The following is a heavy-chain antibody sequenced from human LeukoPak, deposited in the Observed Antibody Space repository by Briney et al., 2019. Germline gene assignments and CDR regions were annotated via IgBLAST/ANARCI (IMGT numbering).Heavy chain of an antibody. J-gene: IGHJ4*02. D-gene: IGHD3-10*01. V-gene: IGHV3-30-3*01. CDR2: ISYDGSNK. CDR1: GFTFSSYA. Sequence: GRSLRLSCAASGFTFSSYAMHWVRQAPGKGLEWVAVISYDGSNKYYADSVKGRFIISRDNSKNTLYLQMNSLRDEDTAVYYCAKDSFGEWFGESNFDCWGQGTLVTVPS. CDR3: AKDSFGEWFGESNFDC.